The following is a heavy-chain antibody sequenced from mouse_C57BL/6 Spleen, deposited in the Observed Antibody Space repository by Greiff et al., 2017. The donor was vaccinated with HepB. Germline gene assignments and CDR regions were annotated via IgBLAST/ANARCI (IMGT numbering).Heavy chain of an antibody. D-gene: IGHD3-3*01. Sequence: EVKLMESGGGLVQPGGSLKLSCAASGFTFSDYGMAWVRQAPRKGPEWVAFISNLAYSIYYADTVTGRFTISRENAKNTLYLEMSSLRSEDTAMYYCARHRDYAMDYWGQGTSVTVSS. CDR1: GFTFSDYG. CDR2: ISNLAYSI. CDR3: ARHRDYAMDY. J-gene: IGHJ4*01. V-gene: IGHV5-15*01.